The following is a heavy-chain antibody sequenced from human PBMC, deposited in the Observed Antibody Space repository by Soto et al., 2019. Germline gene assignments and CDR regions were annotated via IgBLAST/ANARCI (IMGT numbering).Heavy chain of an antibody. CDR1: GGSFTYT. D-gene: IGHD5-18*01. CDR3: ARLHSHGTYGMDV. V-gene: IGHV1-69*13. J-gene: IGHJ6*02. Sequence: SVKVSCKASGGSFTYTLSWVRQAPGQGLEWMGGIIPILGTTNYAQKFQGRVTITADESTKTAYMELSTLRSEDTAVYYCARLHSHGTYGMDVWGQGTTVTVS. CDR2: IIPILGTT.